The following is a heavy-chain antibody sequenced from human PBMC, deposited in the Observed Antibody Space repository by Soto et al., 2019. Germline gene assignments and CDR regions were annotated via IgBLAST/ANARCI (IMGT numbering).Heavy chain of an antibody. D-gene: IGHD2-2*01. CDR3: ARAVSGYCSSTSCFFDNGMDV. J-gene: IGHJ6*02. V-gene: IGHV1-69*01. CDR1: GGTFSSYA. CDR2: IIPIFGTA. Sequence: QVQLVQSGAEVKKPGSSVKVSCKASGGTFSSYAISWVRQAPGQGLEWMGGIIPIFGTANYAQKFQGRVRIPADESTSTAYMELGSLRSEDTAVYYCARAVSGYCSSTSCFFDNGMDVWGQGTTVTVSS.